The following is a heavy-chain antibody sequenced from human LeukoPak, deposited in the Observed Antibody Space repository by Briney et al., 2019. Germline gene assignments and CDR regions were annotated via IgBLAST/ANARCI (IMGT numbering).Heavy chain of an antibody. J-gene: IGHJ3*02. V-gene: IGHV4-38-2*02. Sequence: PSETLSLTCTVSGYSISTGYYWDWIRQPPGKGLEWIGSIYHSGSTYYNPSLKSRVTISVDTSKNQFSLKLSSVTAADTAVYYCARVDSDYVWGSYLGAFDIWGQGTMVTVSS. CDR2: IYHSGST. D-gene: IGHD3-16*02. CDR1: GYSISTGYY. CDR3: ARVDSDYVWGSYLGAFDI.